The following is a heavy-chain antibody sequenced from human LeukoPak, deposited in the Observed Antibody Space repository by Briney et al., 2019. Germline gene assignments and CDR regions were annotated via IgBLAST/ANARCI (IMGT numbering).Heavy chain of an antibody. V-gene: IGHV1-2*04. CDR3: ARGHCSSTSCQADAFDI. D-gene: IGHD2-2*01. CDR2: INPNSGGT. CDR1: GYTFTGYH. Sequence: ASVKVSCKASGYTFTGYHIHWVRQAPGQGLEWMGMINPNSGGTNYAQKFQGWVTMTRDTSISTAYMELSRLRSDDTAVYYCARGHCSSTSCQADAFDIWGQGTMVTVSS. J-gene: IGHJ3*02.